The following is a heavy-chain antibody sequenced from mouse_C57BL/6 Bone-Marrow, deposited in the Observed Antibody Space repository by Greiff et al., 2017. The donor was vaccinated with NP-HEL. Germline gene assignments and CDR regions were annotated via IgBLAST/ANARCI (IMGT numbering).Heavy chain of an antibody. CDR1: GYSITSDY. CDR3: ARSPLWLRRNYYAMDY. J-gene: IGHJ4*01. D-gene: IGHD2-2*01. Sequence: DVQPQESGPGLAKPSQTLSLTCSVTGYSITSDYWNWIRKFPGNKLEYMGYISYSGSTYYNPSLKSRISITRDTSKNQYYLQLNSVTTEDTATYYCARSPLWLRRNYYAMDYWGQGTSVTVSS. V-gene: IGHV3-8*01. CDR2: ISYSGST.